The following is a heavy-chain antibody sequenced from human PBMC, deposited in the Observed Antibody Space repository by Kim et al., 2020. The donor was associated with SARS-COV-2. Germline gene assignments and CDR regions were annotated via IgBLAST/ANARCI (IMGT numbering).Heavy chain of an antibody. D-gene: IGHD3-10*01. CDR2: IKQDGSEK. CDR3: ARDEEGLLWFRELSP. V-gene: IGHV3-7*01. CDR1: GFTFSSYW. Sequence: GGSLRLSCAASGFTFSSYWMSWVRQAPGKGLEWVANIKQDGSEKYYVDSVKGRFTISRDNAKNSLYLQMNSLRAEDTAVYYCARDEEGLLWFRELSPWGQGTLVTVSS. J-gene: IGHJ5*02.